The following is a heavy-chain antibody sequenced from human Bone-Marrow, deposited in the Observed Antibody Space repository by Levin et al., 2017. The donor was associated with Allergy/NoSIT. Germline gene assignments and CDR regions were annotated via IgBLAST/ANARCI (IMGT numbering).Heavy chain of an antibody. CDR1: GFTVYNNY. V-gene: IGHV3-66*01. Sequence: GESLKISCAVSGFTVYNNYMSWVRQAPGKGLEWVSLIYSGGTTQYADSVKGRFTISRDSTKNKLYLQMNSLTPDDTAMYYCARNVPLTANGYWGQGTLVTVSS. CDR3: ARNVPLTANGY. J-gene: IGHJ4*02. D-gene: IGHD2-8*01. CDR2: IYSGGTT.